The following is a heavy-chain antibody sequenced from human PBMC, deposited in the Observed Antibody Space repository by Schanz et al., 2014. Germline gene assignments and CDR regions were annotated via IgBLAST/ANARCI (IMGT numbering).Heavy chain of an antibody. Sequence: EVQLVESGGGLIQPGGSLRLSCAVSGFTVNTYYMSWVRQAPGKGLEWISSMYINSGSTQYADSVKGRFTISRDNSKNTLHLQMNSLRVEDPAVYYCAKDDTQVNDMDVWGQGTTVSVSS. J-gene: IGHJ6*02. CDR2: MYINSGST. V-gene: IGHV3-66*03. CDR3: AKDDTQVNDMDV. CDR1: GFTVNTYY.